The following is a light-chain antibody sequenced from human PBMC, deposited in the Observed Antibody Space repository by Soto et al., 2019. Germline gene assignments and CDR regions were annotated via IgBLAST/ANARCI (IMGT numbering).Light chain of an antibody. CDR2: GVS. CDR3: QHYDSSPLA. CDR1: HTVVNDF. V-gene: IGKV3-20*01. Sequence: FVLTQSPGTVSLSPGERATLSCGASHTVVNDFLAWYQQRPGQAPRLLLYGVSRRATGIPDRFSGSGSGTDFTLTISRLDPEDFAVYYCQHYDSSPLAFGGGTRVEI. J-gene: IGKJ4*01.